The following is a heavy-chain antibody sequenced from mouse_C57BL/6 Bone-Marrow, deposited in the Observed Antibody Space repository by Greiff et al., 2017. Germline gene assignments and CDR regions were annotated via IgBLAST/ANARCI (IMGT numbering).Heavy chain of an antibody. D-gene: IGHD1-1*01. J-gene: IGHJ2*01. CDR1: GYTFTDYE. CDR3: TRPGSSFYYFDY. CDR2: IDPETGGT. Sequence: VQLQQSGAELVRPGASVTLSCKASGYTFTDYEMHWVKQTPVHGLEWIGAIDPETGGTAYNQKFKGKAILTADKSSSTAYMDLRSLTSEDSAVYYCTRPGSSFYYFDYWGQGTTLTVSS. V-gene: IGHV1-15*01.